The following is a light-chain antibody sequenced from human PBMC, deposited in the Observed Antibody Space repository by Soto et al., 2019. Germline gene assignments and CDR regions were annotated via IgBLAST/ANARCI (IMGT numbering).Light chain of an antibody. Sequence: EIVLTQSPGTLSLSPGERATLSCRASQSVSSYLAWYQQKPGQAPRLLIYGASNRATGIPARFSGSGSGTEFTLTISSLQSEDFAVYYCQQYHNWPPITFGQGTRLEIK. CDR2: GAS. CDR1: QSVSSY. CDR3: QQYHNWPPIT. V-gene: IGKV3D-15*01. J-gene: IGKJ5*01.